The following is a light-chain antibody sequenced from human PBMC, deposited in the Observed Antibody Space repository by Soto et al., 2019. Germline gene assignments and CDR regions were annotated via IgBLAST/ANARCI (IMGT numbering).Light chain of an antibody. Sequence: AVVTQEPSLTVSPGGTVTLTCGSSFGAVTKDNYPYWFQQKPGQAPRTLIYDTTNRQSWTPARFSGPLLGGKAALTLSGAQPEDEADYYCLLSHGRARVFGGGTKVTVL. J-gene: IGLJ2*01. CDR2: DTT. CDR1: FGAVTKDNY. V-gene: IGLV7-46*01. CDR3: LLSHGRARV.